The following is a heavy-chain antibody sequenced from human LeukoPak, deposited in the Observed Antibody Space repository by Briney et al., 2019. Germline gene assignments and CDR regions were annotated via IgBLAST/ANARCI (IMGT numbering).Heavy chain of an antibody. J-gene: IGHJ4*02. D-gene: IGHD2-21*02. CDR3: ARDLGGDIDY. CDR2: ISSSGSTI. V-gene: IGHV3-48*04. CDR1: GFTFSSYA. Sequence: GRSLRLSCAASGFTFSSYAMHWVRQAPGKGLEWVSYISSSGSTIYYADSVKGRFTISRDNAKNSLYLQMNSLRAEDTAVYYCARDLGGDIDYWGQGTLVTVSS.